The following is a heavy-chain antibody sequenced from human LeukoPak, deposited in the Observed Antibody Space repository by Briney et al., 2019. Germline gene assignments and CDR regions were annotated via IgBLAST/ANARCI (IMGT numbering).Heavy chain of an antibody. CDR1: GYSFTSYW. CDR3: ARLIGYCSSTSCHGNFDY. CDR2: IYPGDSDT. J-gene: IGHJ4*02. D-gene: IGHD2-2*03. V-gene: IGHV5-51*01. Sequence: GESLKISCKGSGYSFTSYWTGWVRQMPGKGLEWMGIIYPGDSDTRYSPSFQGQVTISADKSISTAYLQWSSLKASDTAMYYCARLIGYCSSTSCHGNFDYWGQGTLVTVSS.